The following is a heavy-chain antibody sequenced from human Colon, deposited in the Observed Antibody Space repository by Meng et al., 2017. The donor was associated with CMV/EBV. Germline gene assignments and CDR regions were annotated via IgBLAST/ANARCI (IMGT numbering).Heavy chain of an antibody. CDR1: GFTFSSHP. V-gene: IGHV3-30-3*01. J-gene: IGHJ4*02. D-gene: IGHD6-25*01. Sequence: GESLKLSCAASGFTFSSHPMHWVRQPPGKGLEWINVISPDGSQKYFADSLKGRFTISRDNFKDTLYLDMSNLRIDDTAVYYCARERAAKSDFDYWGQGTLVTVSS. CDR2: ISPDGSQK. CDR3: ARERAAKSDFDY.